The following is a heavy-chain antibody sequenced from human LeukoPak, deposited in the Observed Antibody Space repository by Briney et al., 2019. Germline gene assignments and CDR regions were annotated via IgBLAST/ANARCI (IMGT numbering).Heavy chain of an antibody. V-gene: IGHV3-23*01. D-gene: IGHD3-10*01. Sequence: GGSLRLSCAASGFTFSSYGMSWVRQAPGKGLEWVSAISGSGGSTYYADSVKGRFTISRDNSKNTLYLQMNSLRAEDTAVYYCAKGRYYGSGIESFIDYWGQGTLVTVSS. CDR3: AKGRYYGSGIESFIDY. J-gene: IGHJ4*02. CDR2: ISGSGGST. CDR1: GFTFSSYG.